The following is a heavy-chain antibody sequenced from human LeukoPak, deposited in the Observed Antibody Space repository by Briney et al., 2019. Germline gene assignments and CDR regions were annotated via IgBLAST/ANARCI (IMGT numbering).Heavy chain of an antibody. J-gene: IGHJ4*02. Sequence: PSETLSLTCTVSGGSISSSSYYWGWIRQPPGKGLEWIGSINHSGSTNYNPSLKSRVTISVDTSKNQFSLKLSSVTAADTAVYYCARGRTDYVWGSYRHHRQYFDYWGQGTLVTVSS. V-gene: IGHV4-39*07. CDR3: ARGRTDYVWGSYRHHRQYFDY. CDR2: INHSGST. D-gene: IGHD3-16*02. CDR1: GGSISSSSYY.